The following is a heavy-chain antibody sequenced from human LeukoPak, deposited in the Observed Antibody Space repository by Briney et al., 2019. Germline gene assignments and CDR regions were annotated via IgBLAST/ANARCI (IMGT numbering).Heavy chain of an antibody. J-gene: IGHJ5*02. CDR1: GFTFSSYA. D-gene: IGHD6-13*01. Sequence: GGSLRLSCAASGFTFSSYAMHWVRQAPGKGLEWVAVISYDGSNKYYADSVKGRFTISRDNSKNTLYLQMNSLRAEDTAVYYCARGGRYSSWYWFDPWGQGTLVTVSS. CDR3: ARGGRYSSWYWFDP. V-gene: IGHV3-30-3*01. CDR2: ISYDGSNK.